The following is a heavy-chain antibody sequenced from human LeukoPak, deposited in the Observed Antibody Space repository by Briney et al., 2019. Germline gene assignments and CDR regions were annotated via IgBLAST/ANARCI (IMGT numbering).Heavy chain of an antibody. Sequence: GGSLRLSCAASGFTLSNAYMSWVRQAPGKGLEWVGRIKNKTNGGTTDYAAPVKGRFTISRDDSKNTLHLQMNSLKTEDTAVYYCTTTIVGVTTWFDPWGQGTLVTVSS. CDR1: GFTLSNAY. J-gene: IGHJ5*02. D-gene: IGHD1-26*01. CDR3: TTTIVGVTTWFDP. V-gene: IGHV3-15*01. CDR2: IKNKTNGGTT.